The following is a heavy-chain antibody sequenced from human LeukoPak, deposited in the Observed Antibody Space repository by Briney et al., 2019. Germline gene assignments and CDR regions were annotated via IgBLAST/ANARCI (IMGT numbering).Heavy chain of an antibody. D-gene: IGHD2-21*02. CDR3: ASSPWGDYYFDS. J-gene: IGHJ4*02. Sequence: PSETLSLTCTVSGGSTSSSSHYWGWIRQPPGKGLEWVGSIYFSGSTYYNASLKTRVTVSVDTSRNQFSLRLTSVTAADTAVYYCASSPWGDYYFDSWGQGTLVSVSS. CDR2: IYFSGST. V-gene: IGHV4-39*01. CDR1: GGSTSSSSHY.